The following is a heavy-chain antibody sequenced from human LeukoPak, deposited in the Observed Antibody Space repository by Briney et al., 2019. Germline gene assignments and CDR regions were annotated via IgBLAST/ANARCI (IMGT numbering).Heavy chain of an antibody. D-gene: IGHD4-17*01. Sequence: GESLKISCKGSGYSFTSYWIGWVRQMPGEGLEWMGIIYPGDSDTRYSPSFQGQVAISADKSISTAYLQWSSLKASDTAMYYCARGFENGDFYFDYWGQGTLVTVSS. CDR1: GYSFTSYW. CDR2: IYPGDSDT. J-gene: IGHJ4*02. V-gene: IGHV5-51*01. CDR3: ARGFENGDFYFDY.